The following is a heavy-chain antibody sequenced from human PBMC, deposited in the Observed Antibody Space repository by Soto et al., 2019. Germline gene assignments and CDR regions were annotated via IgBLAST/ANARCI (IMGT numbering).Heavy chain of an antibody. V-gene: IGHV4-59*01. Sequence: SETLSLTCTVSGGSISRYYWSWIRQPPGKGLEWIGYIYYSGSTNYNPSLKSRVTISVDTSKNQFSLKLSSVTAADTAVYYCAASRYCSGGSCYSTRFYYYYGMDVWGQGTTVTVSS. D-gene: IGHD2-15*01. CDR2: IYYSGST. CDR1: GGSISRYY. J-gene: IGHJ6*02. CDR3: AASRYCSGGSCYSTRFYYYYGMDV.